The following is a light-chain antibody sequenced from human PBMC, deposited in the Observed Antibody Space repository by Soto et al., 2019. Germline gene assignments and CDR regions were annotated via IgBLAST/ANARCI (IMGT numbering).Light chain of an antibody. CDR2: ATS. CDR1: QSISTN. J-gene: IGKJ4*01. V-gene: IGKV1-39*01. Sequence: DIPMTQSPSSLSASVGDRVTITCRASQSISTNLNWYQQKLGKAPKLLIYATSSLQSGVPSRFSGSGSGTDFTLTISSLQPEDFATYYCQQSFSTLSATFGGGTKVEIK. CDR3: QQSFSTLSAT.